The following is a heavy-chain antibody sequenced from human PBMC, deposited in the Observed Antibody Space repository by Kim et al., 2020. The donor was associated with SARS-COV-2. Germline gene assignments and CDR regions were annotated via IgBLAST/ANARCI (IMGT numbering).Heavy chain of an antibody. V-gene: IGHV3-30*04. J-gene: IGHJ6*02. D-gene: IGHD3-9*01. CDR1: GFTFSSYA. CDR3: ARKTYYDILTGYYSYYGMDV. CDR2: ISYDGSNK. Sequence: GGSLRLSCAASGFTFSSYAMHWVRQAPGKGLEWVAVISYDGSNKYYADSVKGRFTISRDNSKNTLYLQMNSLRAEDTAVYYCARKTYYDILTGYYSYYGMDVWGQGTTVTVSS.